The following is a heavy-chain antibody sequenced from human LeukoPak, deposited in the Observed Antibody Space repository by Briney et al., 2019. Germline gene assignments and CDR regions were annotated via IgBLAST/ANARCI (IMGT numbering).Heavy chain of an antibody. D-gene: IGHD6-13*01. CDR2: IYHSGST. Sequence: SETLSLTCAVYGGSISSYYWSWIRQPPGKGLEWIAYIYHSGSTNYNPSLKSRVIISVDTSKNQFSLKLSSVTAADTAVYYCARRIAAADAFDFWGQGTLVTVSS. J-gene: IGHJ4*02. CDR3: ARRIAAADAFDF. CDR1: GGSISSYY. V-gene: IGHV4-59*08.